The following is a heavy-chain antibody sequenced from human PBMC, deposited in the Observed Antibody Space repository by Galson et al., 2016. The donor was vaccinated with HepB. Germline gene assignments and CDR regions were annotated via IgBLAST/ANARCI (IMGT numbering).Heavy chain of an antibody. Sequence: SVKVSCKASGYTFTGYYIHWVRQAPGQGLEWVGRINPNSGGTSPAKKFQGRVTMTRDTAISTAYLVLSGLTSDDTAVYYCARDAWHGSGTPNSFDYWGQGTLVTVSS. J-gene: IGHJ4*02. V-gene: IGHV1-2*06. D-gene: IGHD3-10*01. CDR3: ARDAWHGSGTPNSFDY. CDR2: INPNSGGT. CDR1: GYTFTGYY.